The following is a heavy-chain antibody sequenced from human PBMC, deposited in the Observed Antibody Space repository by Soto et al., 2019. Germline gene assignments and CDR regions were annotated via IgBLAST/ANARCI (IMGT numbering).Heavy chain of an antibody. V-gene: IGHV3-33*01. CDR3: AGGRKHVYKITTSLVEYYYFVMAV. J-gene: IGHJ6*02. Sequence: PGGSLRLSCAASGFTFSNYGMRWVRQAPGKGLEWVALIWYGGSNREYADSVKGRFTISRDNSKNTLYLQMSSLRVEDTAVYYCAGGRKHVYKITTSLVEYYYFVMAVWGQGTTVTVSS. D-gene: IGHD3-16*01. CDR2: IWYGGSNR. CDR1: GFTFSNYG.